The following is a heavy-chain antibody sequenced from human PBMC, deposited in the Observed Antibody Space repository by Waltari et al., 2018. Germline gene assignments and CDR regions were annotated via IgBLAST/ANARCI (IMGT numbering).Heavy chain of an antibody. D-gene: IGHD2-2*01. Sequence: QVQLVQSGAEVKKPRASVKVSCKASGYTFTGYYMHWVRQAPGQGLEWMGWINPNSGGTTYAQKFQGRVTMTRDTSISTAYMELSRLRSDDTAVYYCAIVVVPAAIGSYFDYWGQGTLVTVSS. CDR3: AIVVVPAAIGSYFDY. CDR1: GYTFTGYY. CDR2: INPNSGGT. V-gene: IGHV1-2*02. J-gene: IGHJ4*02.